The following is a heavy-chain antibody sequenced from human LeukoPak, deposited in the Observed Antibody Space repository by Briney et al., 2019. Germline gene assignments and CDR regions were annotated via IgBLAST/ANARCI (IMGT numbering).Heavy chain of an antibody. Sequence: GGSLRLSCAASGFTFSSYEMNWVRQAPGKGLEWVSYISSSGSSIHYADSVKGRFTISRDNGKNSLYLQMNSLRAEDTAVYHCARQISRYCSGGSCYSGWEFYFDYWGQGTPVTVSS. CDR2: ISSSGSSI. CDR3: ARQISRYCSGGSCYSGWEFYFDY. CDR1: GFTFSSYE. J-gene: IGHJ4*02. D-gene: IGHD2-15*01. V-gene: IGHV3-48*03.